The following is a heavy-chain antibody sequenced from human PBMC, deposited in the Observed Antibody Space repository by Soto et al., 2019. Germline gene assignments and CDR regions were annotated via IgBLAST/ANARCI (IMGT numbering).Heavy chain of an antibody. CDR1: GFTFSNYN. J-gene: IGHJ5*02. CDR3: ASARHIGP. Sequence: PGGSLRLSCATSGFTFSNYNMNWVRQAPGKGLEWVASISSTSSYSYYADSVEGRFTISRDNARDSLYLQMTSLRAEDTAVYYCASARHIGPWGQGTLVTVSS. D-gene: IGHD2-21*01. CDR2: ISSTSSYS. V-gene: IGHV3-21*01.